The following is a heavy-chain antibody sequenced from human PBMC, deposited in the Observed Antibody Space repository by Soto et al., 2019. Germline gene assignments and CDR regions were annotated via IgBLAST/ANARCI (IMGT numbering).Heavy chain of an antibody. D-gene: IGHD2-15*01. CDR1: GYSLTSYW. Sequence: GESVKISFKGSGYSLTSYWIGWVRQMPGKGLEWMGIIYPGDSDTRYSPSFQGQVTISADKSISTAYLQWSSLKASDTAMYYCARQDCSGGSCYSPPYYYYGMDVWGQGTTVTVSS. V-gene: IGHV5-51*01. J-gene: IGHJ6*02. CDR3: ARQDCSGGSCYSPPYYYYGMDV. CDR2: IYPGDSDT.